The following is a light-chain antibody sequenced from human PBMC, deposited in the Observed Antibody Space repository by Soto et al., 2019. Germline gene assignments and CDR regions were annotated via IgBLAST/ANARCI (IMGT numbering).Light chain of an antibody. J-gene: IGKJ5*01. CDR3: QQYANSPIT. CDR2: GVS. V-gene: IGKV3-20*01. Sequence: ELVLTQSPGTLSLSPGESATLSCRASQPVSSNFLAWYQQKPGQAPRLLIYGVSSRASGIPDRFFGSGSGTDFTPTFNRLEPEDFAVYYCQQYANSPITFGQGTRLEIK. CDR1: QPVSSNF.